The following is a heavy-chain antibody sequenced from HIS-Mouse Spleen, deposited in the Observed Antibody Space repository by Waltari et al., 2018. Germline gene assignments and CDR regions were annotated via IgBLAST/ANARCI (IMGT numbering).Heavy chain of an antibody. V-gene: IGHV4-39*07. CDR1: GCSISSSRSY. J-gene: IGHJ2*01. CDR2: IYYSGST. D-gene: IGHD6-13*01. CDR3: AREIPYSSSWYDWYFDL. Sequence: QLQLQESGPGLVKPSATLSLPCTVSGCSISSSRSYWGWIRQPPGKGLEWIGSIYYSGSTYYNPSLKSRVTISVDTSKNQFSLKLSSVTAADTAVYYCAREIPYSSSWYDWYFDLWGRGTLVTVSS.